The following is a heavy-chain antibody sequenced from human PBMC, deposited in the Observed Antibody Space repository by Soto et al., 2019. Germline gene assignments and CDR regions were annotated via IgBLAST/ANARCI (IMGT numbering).Heavy chain of an antibody. CDR3: ARDHALLTAYCSGGSCPTWSAFDI. V-gene: IGHV1-69*02. CDR2: IIPILGIA. Sequence: QVQLVQSGAEVKKPGSSVKVSCKASGGTFSSYTINWVRQAPGQGLEWMGRIIPILGIANYAQKFQGRVTITADKSTSTAYMELSSLRSEDTAVYYCARDHALLTAYCSGGSCPTWSAFDIWGQGTMVTVSS. J-gene: IGHJ3*02. D-gene: IGHD2-15*01. CDR1: GGTFSSYT.